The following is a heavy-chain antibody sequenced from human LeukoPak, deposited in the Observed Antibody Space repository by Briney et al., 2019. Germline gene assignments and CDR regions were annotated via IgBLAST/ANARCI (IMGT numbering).Heavy chain of an antibody. CDR2: IIPIFGTA. V-gene: IGHV1-69*01. CDR1: GGTFSSYA. Sequence: SVKVSCKASGGTFSSYAISWVRQAPGQGLEWMGGIIPIFGTANYAQKFQGRVTITADESTSTAYMELSSLRSEDTAVYYCAIPADYDYVWGSYRPLDYWGQGTLVTVSS. D-gene: IGHD3-16*02. CDR3: AIPADYDYVWGSYRPLDY. J-gene: IGHJ4*02.